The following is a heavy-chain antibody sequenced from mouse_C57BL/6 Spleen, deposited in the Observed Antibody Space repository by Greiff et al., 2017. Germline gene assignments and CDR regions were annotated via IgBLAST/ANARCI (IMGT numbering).Heavy chain of an antibody. CDR2: ISSGSSTI. J-gene: IGHJ4*01. Sequence: EVKLVESGGGLVKPGGSLKLSCAASGFTFSDYGMHWVRQAPEKGLEWVAYISSGSSTIYYADTVKGRFTISRDNAKNTLFRQMTSLRSEDTAMYYCARRLFYAMDYWGQGTSVTVSS. CDR1: GFTFSDYG. D-gene: IGHD2-12*01. V-gene: IGHV5-17*01. CDR3: ARRLFYAMDY.